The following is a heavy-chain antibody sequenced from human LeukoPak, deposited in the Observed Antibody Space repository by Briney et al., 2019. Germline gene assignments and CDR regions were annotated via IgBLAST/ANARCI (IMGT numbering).Heavy chain of an antibody. Sequence: ASVKVSCKASGYTFINHAIHWVRQAPGQRLEWMGWINIGSGNTKYSQNFQGRITITRDTSATTAYMDLSSLRSEDTAMYYCARRLGRSLDYWGQGTLVTVSS. J-gene: IGHJ4*02. CDR2: INIGSGNT. CDR1: GYTFINHA. D-gene: IGHD2-21*01. CDR3: ARRLGRSLDY. V-gene: IGHV1-3*04.